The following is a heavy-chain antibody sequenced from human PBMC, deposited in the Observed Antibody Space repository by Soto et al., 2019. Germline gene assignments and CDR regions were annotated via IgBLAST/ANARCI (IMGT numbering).Heavy chain of an antibody. Sequence: GSLRLSCAASGFTFSSYAMHWVRQAPGKGLEWVAVISYDGSNKYYADSVKGRFTISRDNSKNTLYLQMNSLRAEDTAVYYCARGAEKQWLVQFRVDYFDYWGQGTLVTVSS. J-gene: IGHJ4*02. CDR3: ARGAEKQWLVQFRVDYFDY. CDR2: ISYDGSNK. D-gene: IGHD6-19*01. V-gene: IGHV3-30-3*01. CDR1: GFTFSSYA.